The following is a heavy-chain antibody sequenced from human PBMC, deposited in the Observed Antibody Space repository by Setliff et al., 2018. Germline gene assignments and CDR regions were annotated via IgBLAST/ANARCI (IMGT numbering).Heavy chain of an antibody. Sequence: SETLSLTCTVSGGSVSPYFWSWIRQPPGKGLEWIGYIYHNGNTNFNPSLKTRVTMSVDTSTSTVYMELNSLTSDDTAVYYCARAGLAAAGRKGVFDHWGQGTLVTVSS. D-gene: IGHD6-25*01. V-gene: IGHV4-59*02. CDR2: IYHNGNT. J-gene: IGHJ4*02. CDR1: GGSVSPYF. CDR3: ARAGLAAAGRKGVFDH.